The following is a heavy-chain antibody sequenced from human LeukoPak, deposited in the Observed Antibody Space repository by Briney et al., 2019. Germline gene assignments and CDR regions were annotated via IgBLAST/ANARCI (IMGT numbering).Heavy chain of an antibody. CDR3: ARNVNRQWLVFLNWFDP. V-gene: IGHV1-2*02. CDR1: GYTFTGYF. Sequence: ASVKVSCKASGYTFTGYFMHWVRQAPGQGLEWMGWINPNSGGTNYAQKFQGRVTMTRDTSISTAYMELSRLRSDDTAVYYCARNVNRQWLVFLNWFDPWGQGTLVTVSS. J-gene: IGHJ5*02. D-gene: IGHD6-19*01. CDR2: INPNSGGT.